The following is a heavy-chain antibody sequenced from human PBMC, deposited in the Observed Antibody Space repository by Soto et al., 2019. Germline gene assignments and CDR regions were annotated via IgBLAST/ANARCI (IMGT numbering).Heavy chain of an antibody. CDR3: ARAIKRWDVHYYFDY. J-gene: IGHJ4*02. D-gene: IGHD1-26*01. Sequence: QVLMVQSGAEVTEPGSSVRLSCKVSGSTFANFAFSWVRQAPGQGPEWMGGIVVSSHSTDYAQNFRDRVTITADTSTDTLYLEMRSVRFDDTAVYYCARAIKRWDVHYYFDYWGQGTLVTVSS. CDR2: IVVSSHST. CDR1: GSTFANFA. V-gene: IGHV1-69*06.